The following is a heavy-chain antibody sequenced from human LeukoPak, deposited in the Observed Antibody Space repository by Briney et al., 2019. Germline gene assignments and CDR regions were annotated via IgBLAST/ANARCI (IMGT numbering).Heavy chain of an antibody. Sequence: SETLSLTCTVSGGSISSSSYYWGWIRQPPGKGLEWIGSIYYSGSTYYNTSLKSRVTISVDTSKNQFSLKLSSVTAADTAVYYCASRLVGATVDYWGQGTLVTVSS. CDR2: IYYSGST. CDR3: ASRLVGATVDY. D-gene: IGHD1-26*01. J-gene: IGHJ4*02. CDR1: GGSISSSSYY. V-gene: IGHV4-39*01.